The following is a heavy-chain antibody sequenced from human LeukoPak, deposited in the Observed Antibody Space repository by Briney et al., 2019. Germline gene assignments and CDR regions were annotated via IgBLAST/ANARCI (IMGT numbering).Heavy chain of an antibody. CDR1: GFTFSSYW. V-gene: IGHV3-48*01. J-gene: IGHJ4*02. Sequence: GGSLRLSCAVSGFTFSSYWMSWVRQAPGKGLEWVSYISSSSSTIYYADSVKGRFTISRDNAKNSLYLQMSSLRAEDTAVYYCARVRCSGGSCYFFDYWGQGTLVTVSS. CDR3: ARVRCSGGSCYFFDY. D-gene: IGHD2-15*01. CDR2: ISSSSSTI.